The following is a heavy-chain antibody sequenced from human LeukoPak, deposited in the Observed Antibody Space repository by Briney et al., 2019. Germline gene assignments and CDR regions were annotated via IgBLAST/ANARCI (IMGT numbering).Heavy chain of an antibody. J-gene: IGHJ4*02. V-gene: IGHV3-30*14. CDR2: ISYHGSAQ. CDR1: GFTFNNHA. Sequence: GGSLRLSCAASGFTFNNHAMYWVRQTPGKGLEWVAAISYHGSAQYYADSVKGRFTISRDNSKNTLYLQMNSLRAEDTAVYYCARDFPSDYWGQGTLVTVSS. CDR3: ARDFPSDY.